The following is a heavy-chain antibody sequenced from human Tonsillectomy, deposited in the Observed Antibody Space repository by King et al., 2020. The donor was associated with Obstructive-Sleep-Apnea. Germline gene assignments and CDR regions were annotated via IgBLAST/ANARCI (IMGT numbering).Heavy chain of an antibody. Sequence: QLVQSGAEVKESGASVKVSCKASGYTFSDYFLHWVRQAPGQGLEWMGWINPKSGDTFYAHKFQGRVTMTRDTSITTAYMELGRLRSDDTAIYYCARAYSSGWYYMVYWGQGTLVTVSS. J-gene: IGHJ4*02. CDR1: GYTFSDYF. CDR3: ARAYSSGWYYMVY. CDR2: INPKSGDT. D-gene: IGHD6-19*01. V-gene: IGHV1-2*07.